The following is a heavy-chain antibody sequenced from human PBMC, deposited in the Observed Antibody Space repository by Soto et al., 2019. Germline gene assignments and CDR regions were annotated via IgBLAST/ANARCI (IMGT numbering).Heavy chain of an antibody. CDR3: ARASTVGVGYYMDV. V-gene: IGHV1-8*01. D-gene: IGHD4-17*01. CDR2: MNPNSVNT. J-gene: IGHJ6*03. CDR1: GYTFTSYD. Sequence: QVQLVQSGAEVKKPGASVKVSCKASGYTFTSYDINWVRQATGQGLEWMGWMNPNSVNTGYAQKFQARVTMTRNTSISTAYMELSSLRSEDTAVYYCARASTVGVGYYMDVWGKGTTVTVSS.